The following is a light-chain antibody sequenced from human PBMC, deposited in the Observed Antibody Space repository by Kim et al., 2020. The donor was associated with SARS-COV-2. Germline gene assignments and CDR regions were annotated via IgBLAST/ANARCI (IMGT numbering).Light chain of an antibody. CDR1: QSVDGW. Sequence: TMTCRASQSVDGWLAWYQQKPGKAPRLLIYQASKLASGVPSRFSGSGSGTDFTLTVSNLQSDDSAVYYCKQYETYWTFGPGTKVDIK. CDR3: KQYETYWT. J-gene: IGKJ1*01. V-gene: IGKV1-5*03. CDR2: QAS.